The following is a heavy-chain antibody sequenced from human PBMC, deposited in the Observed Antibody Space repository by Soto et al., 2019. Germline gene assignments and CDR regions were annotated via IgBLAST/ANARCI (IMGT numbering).Heavy chain of an antibody. CDR2: ISAHNGNT. CDR1: GYTFTTYG. CDR3: ARGRYGDY. D-gene: IGHD1-1*01. Sequence: QVHLVQSGAEVRKPGASVKVSCKGSGYTFTTYGITWVRQAPGQGLEWMGWISAHNGNTNSEKKLPGRVNVTRDTSTRTDYMELRNLRSDDTAVYYCARGRYGDYWGQGALVTVSS. V-gene: IGHV1-18*01. J-gene: IGHJ4*02.